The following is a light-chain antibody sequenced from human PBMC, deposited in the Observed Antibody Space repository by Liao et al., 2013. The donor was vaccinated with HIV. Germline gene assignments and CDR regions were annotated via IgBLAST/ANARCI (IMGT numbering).Light chain of an antibody. Sequence: SYELTQPPSVSVSPGQTASITCSGDKLGDKYACWYQQKPGQSPVLVIYQDSKRPSGIPERFSGSNSGNTATLTISGTQAMDEADYYCQAWDSSIXVFGGGTKLTVL. V-gene: IGLV3-1*01. CDR3: QAWDSSIXV. CDR1: KLGDKY. J-gene: IGLJ2*01. CDR2: QDS.